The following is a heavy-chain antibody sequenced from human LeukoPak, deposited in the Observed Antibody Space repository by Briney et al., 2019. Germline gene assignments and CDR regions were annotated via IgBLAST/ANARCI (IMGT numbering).Heavy chain of an antibody. CDR1: GYTFTSNY. J-gene: IGHJ4*02. Sequence: ASVKVSCKASGYTFTSNYMHWVRQAPGQGLEWMGRINPNSGGTNYAQKFQGRVTMTRDTSISTAYMELSRLRSDDTAVYYCARIQGAYDILTGYYTGLDYWGQGTLVTVSS. D-gene: IGHD3-9*01. V-gene: IGHV1-2*06. CDR3: ARIQGAYDILTGYYTGLDY. CDR2: INPNSGGT.